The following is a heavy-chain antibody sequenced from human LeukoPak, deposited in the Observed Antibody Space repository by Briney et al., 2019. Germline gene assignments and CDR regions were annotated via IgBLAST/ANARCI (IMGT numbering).Heavy chain of an antibody. CDR3: AGQDDFWSGSLGY. Sequence: GRSLRLSCAASGFTFSSYAMHWVRQAPGKGLQWVAVISYDGSNKYYADSVKGRFTISRDNSKNTLYLQMNSLRAEDTAVYYCAGQDDFWSGSLGYWGQGTLVTVSS. V-gene: IGHV3-30*01. J-gene: IGHJ4*02. CDR1: GFTFSSYA. CDR2: ISYDGSNK. D-gene: IGHD3-3*01.